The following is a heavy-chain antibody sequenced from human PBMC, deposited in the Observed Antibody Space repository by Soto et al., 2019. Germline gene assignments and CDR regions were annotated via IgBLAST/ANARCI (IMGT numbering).Heavy chain of an antibody. V-gene: IGHV3-49*03. D-gene: IGHD6-19*01. Sequence: EVQLVESGGGLVQPGRSLRLSCTASGFTFGDYAMSWFRQAPGKGLEWVGFIRSKAYGGTTEYAASVKGRFTISRDXSRXIAYLQMNSLNTEDTAVYYCTRVVGQWLVLAPLGNWGQGTLVTVSS. J-gene: IGHJ4*02. CDR2: IRSKAYGGTT. CDR1: GFTFGDYA. CDR3: TRVVGQWLVLAPLGN.